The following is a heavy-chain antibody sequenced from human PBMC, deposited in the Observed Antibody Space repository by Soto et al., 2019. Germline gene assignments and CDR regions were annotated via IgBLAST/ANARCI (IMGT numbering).Heavy chain of an antibody. V-gene: IGHV4-4*02. CDR2: IYHSGST. CDR1: GGSISSSNW. CDR3: ARDAYDSSGYKNWFDP. D-gene: IGHD3-22*01. J-gene: IGHJ5*02. Sequence: SETLSLTCAVSGGSISSSNWWSWVRQPPGKGLEWIGEIYHSGSTNYNPSLKSRVTISVDKSKNQFSLKLSSVTAADTAVYYCARDAYDSSGYKNWFDPWGQGTLVTVSS.